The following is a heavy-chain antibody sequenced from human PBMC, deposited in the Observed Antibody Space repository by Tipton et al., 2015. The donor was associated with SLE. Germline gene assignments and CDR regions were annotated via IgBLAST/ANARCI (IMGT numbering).Heavy chain of an antibody. CDR3: AAVPDIVVPRL. D-gene: IGHD2-15*01. V-gene: IGHV3-21*01. J-gene: IGHJ4*02. CDR1: GFTFSSYS. CDR2: ISSSSSYI. Sequence: GSLRLSCAASGFTFSSYSMNWVRQAPGKGLEWVSSISSSSSYIYYADSVKGRFTISRDNAKNSLYLQMNSLRAEDTAVYYCAAVPDIVVPRLWGQGTLVTVSS.